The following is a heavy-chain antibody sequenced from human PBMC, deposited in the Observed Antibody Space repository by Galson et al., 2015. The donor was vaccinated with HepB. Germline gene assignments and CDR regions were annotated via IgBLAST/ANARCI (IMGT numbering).Heavy chain of an antibody. J-gene: IGHJ3*01. CDR3: VKASFSTTEWDGSSWMGSFHL. CDR2: ISNDENHK. Sequence: SLRLSCAASGFSFSDYGMHWVRQAPGKGLEWVAIISNDENHKYYADPVKGRFTISRDNSKSTLYLQMNSMRVDDTAVYYCVKASFSTTEWDGSSWMGSFHLWGQGTMVTVSS. V-gene: IGHV3-30*18. D-gene: IGHD1-26*01. CDR1: GFSFSDYG.